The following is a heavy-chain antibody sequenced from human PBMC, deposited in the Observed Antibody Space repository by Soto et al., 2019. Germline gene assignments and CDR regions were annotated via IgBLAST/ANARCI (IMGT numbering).Heavy chain of an antibody. CDR3: ARRYGSAFDI. CDR2: IYYSGST. CDR1: CASITSYY. Sequence: SATLSLTCTFSCASITSYYWSWIRQPPGKGLEWIGYIYYSGSTNYNPSLKSRVTISVDTSKNQFSLKLSSVTAADTAVYYCARRYGSAFDIWGQGTMVT. D-gene: IGHD3-10*01. V-gene: IGHV4-59*07. J-gene: IGHJ3*02.